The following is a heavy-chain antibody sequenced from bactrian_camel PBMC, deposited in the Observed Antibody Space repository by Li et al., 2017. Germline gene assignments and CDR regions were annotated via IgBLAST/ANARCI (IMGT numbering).Heavy chain of an antibody. CDR1: GLTFGAYA. D-gene: IGHD1*01. CDR2: ISRNSEMT. CDR3: AADTALFCYVHGATPVSFGY. V-gene: IGHV3S63*01. Sequence: VQLVESGGGSVQAGSTLRLNCTASGLTFGAYAWGWFRQAPGKEREGVACISRNSEMTDYVDSVKGRFTISRDGAANTVYLQMSGLKAEDTAMYYCAADTALFCYVHGATPVSFGYWGQGTQVTVS. J-gene: IGHJ6*01.